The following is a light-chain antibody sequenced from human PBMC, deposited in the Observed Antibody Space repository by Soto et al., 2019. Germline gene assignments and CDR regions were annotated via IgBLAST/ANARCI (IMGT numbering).Light chain of an antibody. V-gene: IGLV4-69*01. CDR1: SGHSGSA. CDR3: QTWGNDIHVV. Sequence: QLVLTQSPSASASLGASVKLTCSLISGHSGSAIAWHQQQPDKGPRFLMKVNNDGSHTKGDGIPDRFSGSSSGAERYLTISSLQSDDEADYYCQTWGNDIHVVFGGGTKLTVL. J-gene: IGLJ2*01. CDR2: VNNDGSH.